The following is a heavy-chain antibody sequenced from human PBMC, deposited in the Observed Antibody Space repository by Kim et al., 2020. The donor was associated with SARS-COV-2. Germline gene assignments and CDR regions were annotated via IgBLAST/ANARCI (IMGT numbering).Heavy chain of an antibody. CDR3: ASGEIDTAMVTPFDY. Sequence: ASVKVSCKASGYTFTSYAMHWVRQAPGQRLEWMGWINAGNGNTKYSQKFQGRVTITRDTSASTAYMELSSLRSEDTAVYYCASGEIDTAMVTPFDYWGQGTLVTVSS. V-gene: IGHV1-3*01. CDR1: GYTFTSYA. D-gene: IGHD5-18*01. CDR2: INAGNGNT. J-gene: IGHJ4*02.